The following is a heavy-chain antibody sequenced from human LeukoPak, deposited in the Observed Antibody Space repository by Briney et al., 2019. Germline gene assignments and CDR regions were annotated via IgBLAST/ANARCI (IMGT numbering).Heavy chain of an antibody. CDR2: IIPILGIA. D-gene: IGHD6-6*01. CDR1: GGTFSSYA. J-gene: IGHJ6*03. CDR3: ARVEIAARPPYYYYYMDV. V-gene: IGHV1-69*04. Sequence: SVKVSCKASGGTFSSYAISWVRQAPGQGLEWMGRIIPILGIANYAQKFQGRVTITADKSTSTAYMELSSLRSEDTAVYYCARVEIAARPPYYYYYMDVWGKGTTVTVSS.